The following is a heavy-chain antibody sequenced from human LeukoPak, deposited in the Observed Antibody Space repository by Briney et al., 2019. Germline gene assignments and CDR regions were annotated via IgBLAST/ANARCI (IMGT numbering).Heavy chain of an antibody. CDR1: GFTFSSYA. Sequence: PGGSLTLSCAASGFTFSSYAMHWVRQAPGKGLVWVTVISYDGSNKHYADSVKGRFTIPRDNSKNTLYLPMNSLRAEDTAVYYCARDRNSGYAEGIDYWGQGTLVTVSS. CDR2: ISYDGSNK. CDR3: ARDRNSGYAEGIDY. V-gene: IGHV3-30-3*01. J-gene: IGHJ4*02. D-gene: IGHD5-12*01.